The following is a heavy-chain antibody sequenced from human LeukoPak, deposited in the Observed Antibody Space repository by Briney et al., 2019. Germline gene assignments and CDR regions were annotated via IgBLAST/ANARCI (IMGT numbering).Heavy chain of an antibody. J-gene: IGHJ3*02. D-gene: IGHD2-15*01. CDR2: ISSSSSYI. V-gene: IGHV3-21*01. CDR1: GFTFSSYS. CDR3: ARVREGSWDAFDI. Sequence: GGSLRLSCAASGFTFSSYSMNWVRQAPGKGLAWVSSISSSSSYIYYADSVKGRFTISRDNAKNSLYLQMNSLRAEDTAVYYCARVREGSWDAFDIWGQGTMVTVSS.